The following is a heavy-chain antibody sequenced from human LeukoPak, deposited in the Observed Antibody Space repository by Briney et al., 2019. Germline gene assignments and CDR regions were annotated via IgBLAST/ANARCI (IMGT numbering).Heavy chain of an antibody. Sequence: PGGSLRLSCAASGFTFSSYEMNWVRQAPGKGLEWVSYISSSAGTMYYADSVKGRFTISRDNAKNSLYLQMNSLRAEDTAVYYCARGKYYFENWGQGTLVTVSS. CDR3: ARGKYYFEN. V-gene: IGHV3-48*03. CDR1: GFTFSSYE. CDR2: ISSSAGTM. J-gene: IGHJ4*02.